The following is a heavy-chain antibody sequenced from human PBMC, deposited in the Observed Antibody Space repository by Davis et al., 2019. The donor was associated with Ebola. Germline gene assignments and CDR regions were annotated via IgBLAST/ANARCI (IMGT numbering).Heavy chain of an antibody. Sequence: ASVKVSCKASGYTFTGYYMHWVRQAPGQGLEWMGWINPNSGGTNYAQKFQGRVTMTRDTSISTAYMELSRLRSDDTAVYYCARGVGDCSSTSCRDYWGQGTLVTVSS. CDR1: GYTFTGYY. V-gene: IGHV1-2*02. J-gene: IGHJ4*02. CDR2: INPNSGGT. D-gene: IGHD2-2*01. CDR3: ARGVGDCSSTSCRDY.